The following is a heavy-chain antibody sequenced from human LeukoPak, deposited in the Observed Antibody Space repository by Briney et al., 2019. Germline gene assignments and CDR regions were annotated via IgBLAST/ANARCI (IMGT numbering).Heavy chain of an antibody. J-gene: IGHJ4*02. CDR3: ASFEYSSSYYFDY. CDR1: GGSISSYY. D-gene: IGHD6-6*01. Sequence: PSETLSLTCTVSGGSISSYYWSWVRQPPGKGLKWVGYIYYSGSTNYNPSLKSRVTISVDTSKNQFSLKLSSVTAADMAVYYCASFEYSSSYYFDYWGQGTLVTVSS. CDR2: IYYSGST. V-gene: IGHV4-59*01.